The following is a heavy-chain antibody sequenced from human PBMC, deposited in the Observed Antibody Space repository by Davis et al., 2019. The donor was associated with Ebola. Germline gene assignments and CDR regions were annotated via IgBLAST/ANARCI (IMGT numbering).Heavy chain of an antibody. CDR2: INPSGGST. D-gene: IGHD1-20*01. J-gene: IGHJ4*02. V-gene: IGHV1-46*01. CDR3: ARDRASHNWNDLGY. Sequence: GESLKISCAASGFTFTSYYMHWVRQAPGQGLEWMGIINPSGGSTSYAQKFQGRVTMTRDTSTSTVYMELSSLRSEDTAVYYCARDRASHNWNDLGYWGQGTLVTVSS. CDR1: GFTFTSYY.